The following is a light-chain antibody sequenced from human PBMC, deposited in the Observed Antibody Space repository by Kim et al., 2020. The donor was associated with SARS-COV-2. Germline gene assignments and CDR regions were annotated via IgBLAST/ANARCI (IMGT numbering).Light chain of an antibody. J-gene: IGLJ3*02. V-gene: IGLV1-44*01. CDR1: SSNIGSNT. CDR2: NNN. Sequence: ELTQPPSASGTPGQRVTISCSGSSSNIGSNTVHWYQQLPGTAPKLLIYNNNQRPSGVPDRFSGSRSGTSASLAISGLQSEDEADYYCAAWDDSLNAVFGGGTQLTVL. CDR3: AAWDDSLNAV.